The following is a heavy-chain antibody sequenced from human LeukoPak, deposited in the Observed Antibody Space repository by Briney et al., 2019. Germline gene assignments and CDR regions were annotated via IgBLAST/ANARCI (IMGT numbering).Heavy chain of an antibody. D-gene: IGHD6-13*01. CDR3: ARSLPYGTTWYGRSDF. CDR2: IRQDGDTK. CDR1: GFTFGSYW. J-gene: IGHJ4*02. Sequence: GGSLRLSCAASGFTFGSYWMNWARQAPGKGLEWVANIRQDGDTKYYVDSVKGRFTISRDNAMNSLYLQMNSLRAEDTAIYYCARSLPYGTTWYGRSDFWGQGTLVTVSS. V-gene: IGHV3-7*03.